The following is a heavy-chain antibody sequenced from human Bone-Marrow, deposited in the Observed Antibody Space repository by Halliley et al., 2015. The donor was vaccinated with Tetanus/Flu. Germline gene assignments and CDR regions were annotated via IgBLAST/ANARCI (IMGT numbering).Heavy chain of an antibody. V-gene: IGHV4-61*01. D-gene: IGHD2-2*02. Sequence: TLSLTCTVSGDSVSSSSYYWSWIRQPPGKGLEWIGYFYYSGSTNNNPSLKSRVTISVDTSKNQFSLKLSSVTAADTAVYYCARVSLGYCSSGSCYSPYFAYWGQGTLVTVSS. CDR3: ARVSLGYCSSGSCYSPYFAY. CDR1: GDSVSSSSYY. J-gene: IGHJ4*02. CDR2: FYYSGST.